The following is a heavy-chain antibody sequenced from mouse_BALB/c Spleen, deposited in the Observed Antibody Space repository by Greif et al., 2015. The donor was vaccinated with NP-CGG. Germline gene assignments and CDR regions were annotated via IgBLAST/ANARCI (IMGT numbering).Heavy chain of an antibody. V-gene: IGHV1S81*02. CDR3: TRSYYYGSSPYYAMDY. Sequence: VQLKESGAELVKPGASVKLSCKASGYTFTSYYMYWVKQRPGQGLEWIGEINPSNGGTNFNEKFKSKATLTVDKSSSTAYMQLSSLTSEDSAVYYCTRSYYYGSSPYYAMDYWGQGTSVTVSS. J-gene: IGHJ4*01. CDR1: GYTFTSYY. CDR2: INPSNGGT. D-gene: IGHD1-1*01.